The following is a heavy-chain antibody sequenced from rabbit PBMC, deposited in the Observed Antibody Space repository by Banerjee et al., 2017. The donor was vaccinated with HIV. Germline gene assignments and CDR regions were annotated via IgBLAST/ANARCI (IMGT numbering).Heavy chain of an antibody. V-gene: IGHV1S45*01. J-gene: IGHJ6*01. D-gene: IGHD1-1*01. CDR1: GLDFSGSYW. CDR2: IHSGNSGST. CDR3: ARSTSGYDIGDL. Sequence: EESGGDLVKPEGSLTLTCTASGLDFSGSYWICWVRQAPGKGLEGIACIHSGNSGSTYYASWAKGRLTVSKTSSTTVTLQMTSLTAADTATYFCARSTSGYDIGDLWGPGTLVTVS.